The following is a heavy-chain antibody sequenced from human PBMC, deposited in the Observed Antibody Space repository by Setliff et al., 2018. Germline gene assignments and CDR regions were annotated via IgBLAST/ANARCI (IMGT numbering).Heavy chain of an antibody. CDR1: GFAFSYHS. V-gene: IGHV3-21*01. D-gene: IGHD6-6*01. CDR2: NSSRSTYI. J-gene: IGHJ4*02. CDR3: AKVYRPQFSPGFDY. Sequence: GGSLRLSCAASGFAFSYHSMNWVRQAPGKGLEWVSYNSSRSTYIGYADSVKGRFTISRDNAKKSLYLQMNSLRAEDTAIYYCAKVYRPQFSPGFDYWGQGALVTVSS.